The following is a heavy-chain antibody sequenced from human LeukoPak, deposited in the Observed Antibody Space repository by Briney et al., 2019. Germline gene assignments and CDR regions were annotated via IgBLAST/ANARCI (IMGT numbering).Heavy chain of an antibody. CDR1: GFTFSDYY. V-gene: IGHV3-11*04. D-gene: IGHD4-17*01. J-gene: IGHJ4*02. CDR3: AGDNIENGDLDYLDS. CDR2: ISYSGNSI. Sequence: PGGSLRLSCAASGFTFSDYYMSWIRQAPGKGLEWVAFISYSGNSIYYADSMKGRFTISRDNTKNLLYLHMSSLRAEDTAVYYCAGDNIENGDLDYLDSWGQGTLVTVSS.